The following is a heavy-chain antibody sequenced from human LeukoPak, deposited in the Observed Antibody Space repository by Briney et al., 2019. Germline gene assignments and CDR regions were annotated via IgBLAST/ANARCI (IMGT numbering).Heavy chain of an antibody. D-gene: IGHD2-2*01. CDR1: GYTFTSYG. Sequence: ASVKVSCKASGYTFTSYGISWVRQAPGQGLEWMGWISAYNGNTNYAQKLQGRVTMTTDTSTSTAYMELRSLRSDDTAVYYCARDSKPHYYYYGMDVWGQGTTVTVSS. CDR3: ARDSKPHYYYYGMDV. V-gene: IGHV1-18*01. CDR2: ISAYNGNT. J-gene: IGHJ6*02.